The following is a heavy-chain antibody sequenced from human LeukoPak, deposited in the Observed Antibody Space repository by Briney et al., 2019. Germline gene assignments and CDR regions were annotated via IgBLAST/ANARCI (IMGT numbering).Heavy chain of an antibody. J-gene: IGHJ3*02. V-gene: IGHV4-34*01. CDR3: AREGIVVVPAVLFDI. CDR2: INHSGST. Sequence: SETLSLTCAVYGGSFSGYYWSWIRQPPGKGLEWIGEINHSGSTNYNPSLKSRVTISVDTSKNQFSLKLSSVTAADTAVYYCAREGIVVVPAVLFDIWGQGTVVTVSS. CDR1: GGSFSGYY. D-gene: IGHD2-2*01.